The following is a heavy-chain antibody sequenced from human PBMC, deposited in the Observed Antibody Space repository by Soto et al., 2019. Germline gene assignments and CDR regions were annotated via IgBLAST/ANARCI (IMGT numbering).Heavy chain of an antibody. CDR3: ARALPDYGGDY. CDR1: GYSLIMYY. V-gene: IGHV1-46*01. Sequence: ASVKVSCKACGYSLIMYYIRWLRQAPGQGLEWMGIINPSGGSTSYAQKFQGRVTMTRDTSTSTVYMELSSLRSEDTAVYYCARALPDYGGDYWGQGTLVTVSS. D-gene: IGHD4-17*01. J-gene: IGHJ4*02. CDR2: INPSGGST.